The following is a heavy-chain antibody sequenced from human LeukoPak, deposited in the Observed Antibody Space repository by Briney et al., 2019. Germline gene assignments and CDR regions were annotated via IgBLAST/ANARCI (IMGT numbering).Heavy chain of an antibody. CDR1: GYTFTSYD. Sequence: ASVKVSCKASGYTFTSYDINWVRQATGQGLEWMGWMNPNSGNTGYAQKFQGRVTMTRNTSINTAYMELSSLRSEDTAVYYCAVRPRYCSGGSCYRGGGFDYWGQGTLVTVSS. CDR2: MNPNSGNT. J-gene: IGHJ4*02. D-gene: IGHD2-15*01. V-gene: IGHV1-8*01. CDR3: AVRPRYCSGGSCYRGGGFDY.